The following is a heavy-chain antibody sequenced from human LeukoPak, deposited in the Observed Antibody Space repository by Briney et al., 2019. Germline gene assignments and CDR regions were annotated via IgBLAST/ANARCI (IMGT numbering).Heavy chain of an antibody. CDR3: ARDWGVVPAATWY. CDR1: GFDFNDFA. CDR2: MSGSGDTT. Sequence: SGGSLRLSCAASGFDFNDFAMTWVRQAPGKGLEWVSSMSGSGDTTEYAASVKGRFTISRDNAKNSLYLQMNSLRAEDTAVYYCARDWGVVPAATWYWGQGTLVTVSS. J-gene: IGHJ4*02. D-gene: IGHD2-2*01. V-gene: IGHV3-23*01.